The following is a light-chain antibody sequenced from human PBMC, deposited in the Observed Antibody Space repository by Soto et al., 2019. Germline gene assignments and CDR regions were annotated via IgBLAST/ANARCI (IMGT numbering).Light chain of an antibody. V-gene: IGKV3-20*01. J-gene: IGKJ1*01. Sequence: EVVLTQSPGTLSLSPGERATLSCRASEGVASKYLAWYQQKRGQAPRLLFYGASSRATGVPDRFSGSGSGTDFTLTISRLEPEDSAVFYCQQYGSSPWTSGQGTRVEI. CDR2: GAS. CDR1: EGVASKY. CDR3: QQYGSSPWT.